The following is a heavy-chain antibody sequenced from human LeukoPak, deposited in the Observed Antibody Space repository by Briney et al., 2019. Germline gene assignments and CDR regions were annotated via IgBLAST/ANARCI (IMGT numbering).Heavy chain of an antibody. J-gene: IGHJ4*02. D-gene: IGHD3/OR15-3a*01. CDR2: ISYNGGST. CDR3: VRRTGNYFDY. Sequence: GGSLRLSCSASGFTLSSHAMHWVRQAPGKALEYVSAISYNGGSTYYANSVKDRFTISRDNSKNTLYLQMGSLRPEDTAVFYCVRRTGNYFDYWGQGTLVTVSS. V-gene: IGHV3-64D*09. CDR1: GFTLSSHA.